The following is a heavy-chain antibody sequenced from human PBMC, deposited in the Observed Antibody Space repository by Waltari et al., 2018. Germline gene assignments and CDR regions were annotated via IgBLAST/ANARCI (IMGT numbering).Heavy chain of an antibody. CDR3: ALAGDSSSSFVTFDY. J-gene: IGHJ4*02. Sequence: QVQLQQWGAGLLKPSATLSLTCAVYGGSFSGYYWSWIRQPPGKGLEWIGEINHSGSTNYNPSLKSRVTISVDTSKNQFSLKLSSVTAADTAVYYCALAGDSSSSFVTFDYWGQGTLVTVSS. CDR1: GGSFSGYY. V-gene: IGHV4-34*01. CDR2: INHSGST. D-gene: IGHD6-6*01.